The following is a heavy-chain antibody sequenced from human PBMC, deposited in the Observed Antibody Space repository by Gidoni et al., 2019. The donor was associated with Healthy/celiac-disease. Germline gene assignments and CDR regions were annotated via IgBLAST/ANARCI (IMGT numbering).Heavy chain of an antibody. CDR1: GGTFSSYA. D-gene: IGHD5-12*01. Sequence: QVQLVQSGSEVKKPGSSVKVSCKASGGTFSSYAIPWVRQAPGKGLEWMGGIIPIFGTANYAQKFQGRVTITADDSTSTAYMELSSLRSEDTAVYYCARGGNSGYDWFDPWGQGTLVTVSS. V-gene: IGHV1-69*01. CDR2: IIPIFGTA. CDR3: ARGGNSGYDWFDP. J-gene: IGHJ5*02.